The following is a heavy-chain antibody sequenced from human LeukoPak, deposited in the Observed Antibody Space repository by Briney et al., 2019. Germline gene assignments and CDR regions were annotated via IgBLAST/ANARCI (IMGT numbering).Heavy chain of an antibody. CDR3: ARDQYYGSGSTMSYYYYYYMDV. Sequence: ASVKVSCKASGYTFTGYYMHWVRQAPGKGLEWMGWINPNSGGTNYAQKFKGRVTMTRDTSISTAYMELSRLRSDDTAVYYCARDQYYGSGSTMSYYYYYYMDVWGKGTTVTVSS. CDR1: GYTFTGYY. J-gene: IGHJ6*03. CDR2: INPNSGGT. D-gene: IGHD3-10*01. V-gene: IGHV1-2*02.